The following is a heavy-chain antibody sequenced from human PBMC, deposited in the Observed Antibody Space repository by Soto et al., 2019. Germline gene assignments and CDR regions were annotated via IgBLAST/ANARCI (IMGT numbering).Heavy chain of an antibody. Sequence: EVQLLESGGALVQPGGSLRLSCAASGFTFSRYAMRWVRQAPGKGLEWVSSISVSGGSTYYADSVKGRFTVSRDNSKNTLYLQMNSLRAEDTAVYYCAKRDIVAAMKGSWGQGTLVTVSS. J-gene: IGHJ5*02. CDR3: AKRDIVAAMKGS. CDR2: ISVSGGST. CDR1: GFTFSRYA. V-gene: IGHV3-23*01. D-gene: IGHD5-12*01.